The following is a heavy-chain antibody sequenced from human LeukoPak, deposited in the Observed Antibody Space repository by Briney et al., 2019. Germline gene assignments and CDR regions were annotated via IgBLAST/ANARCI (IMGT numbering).Heavy chain of an antibody. CDR2: MNPHSGQS. J-gene: IGHJ2*01. CDR3: ARRNRAYWYFDL. V-gene: IGHV1-8*01. D-gene: IGHD1-14*01. CDR1: GNTFTSFD. Sequence: ASVKVSCTASGNTFTSFDINWVRQASGRGLEWMGWMNPHSGQSGFAQKFQGRVTLTRNTSISTAYMELTSLRSEDSAIYYCARRNRAYWYFDLWGRGTPVTVSS.